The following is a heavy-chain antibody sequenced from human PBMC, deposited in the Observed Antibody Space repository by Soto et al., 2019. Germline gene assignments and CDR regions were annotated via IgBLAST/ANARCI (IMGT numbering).Heavy chain of an antibody. CDR2: IYYSGST. J-gene: IGHJ5*02. CDR3: ARDLAASTGFDP. V-gene: IGHV4-59*01. CDR1: GGSLSSYY. Sequence: PSETLSLTCTVSGGSLSSYYLSWIRQPPGKGLEWIGYIYYSGSTNYNPSLKSRVTISVDTSKNQFSLKLSSVTAADTAVYYCARDLAASTGFDPWGQGTLVTVSS.